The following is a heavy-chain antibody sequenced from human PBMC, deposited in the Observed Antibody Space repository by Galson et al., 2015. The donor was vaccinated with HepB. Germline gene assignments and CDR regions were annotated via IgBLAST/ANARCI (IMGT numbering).Heavy chain of an antibody. Sequence: LRLSCAASGFAFSTYAMNWVRQAPGKGLEWVSGFGTSGDKTSYADSVKGRFTISRDNSRNTLYLQMNSLRAEDTAVYYCAKRLFVPTDCWGQGTLVTVSS. CDR1: GFAFSTYA. J-gene: IGHJ4*02. V-gene: IGHV3-23*01. CDR3: AKRLFVPTDC. CDR2: FGTSGDKT.